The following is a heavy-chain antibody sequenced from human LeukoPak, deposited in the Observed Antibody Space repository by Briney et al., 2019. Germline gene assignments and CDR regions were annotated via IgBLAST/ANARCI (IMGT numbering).Heavy chain of an antibody. CDR2: IFPSGGEI. Sequence: GGSLRLSCAASGFTFSTFAMIWVRQPPGKGLEWVSSIFPSGGEIHYADSVRGRFTISRDNSKSTLSLQMNSLRAEDTAIYYCATYRQVLLPFESWGRGTLVTVSS. CDR1: GFTFSTFA. D-gene: IGHD2-8*02. CDR3: ATYRQVLLPFES. V-gene: IGHV3-23*01. J-gene: IGHJ4*02.